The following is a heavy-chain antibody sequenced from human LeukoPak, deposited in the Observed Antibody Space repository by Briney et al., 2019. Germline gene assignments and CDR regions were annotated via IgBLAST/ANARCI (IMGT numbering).Heavy chain of an antibody. J-gene: IGHJ4*02. Sequence: SETLSLTCTVSGGSISSGSYFWTWIRQPAGKGLEWIGSINTSGSTNYNPSLKSRVTISVDTSKNQFSLKLSSVTAADTAVFYCAREGYTSSWYSGYYYFDYWGQGTLVTVSS. D-gene: IGHD6-13*01. CDR1: GGSISSGSYF. CDR2: INTSGST. V-gene: IGHV4-61*02. CDR3: AREGYTSSWYSGYYYFDY.